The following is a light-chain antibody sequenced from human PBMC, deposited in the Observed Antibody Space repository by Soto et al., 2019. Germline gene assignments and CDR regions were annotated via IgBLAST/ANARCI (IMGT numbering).Light chain of an antibody. J-gene: IGKJ1*01. CDR2: EVS. CDR3: QQYNTYWKM. Sequence: MTPSPATLSVSPGERATLSCRASQSISSWLAWYQQKPGKAPKLLIFEVSSLESGVPSRFSGSGPGTEFTLTISSLQPDDFATYYCQQYNTYWKMFGQGTKVDI. V-gene: IGKV1-5*01. CDR1: QSISSW.